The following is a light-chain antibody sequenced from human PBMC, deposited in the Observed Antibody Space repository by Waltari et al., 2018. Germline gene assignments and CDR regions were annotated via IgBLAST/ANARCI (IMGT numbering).Light chain of an antibody. CDR2: AAS. CDR1: QGVSTY. J-gene: IGKJ1*01. Sequence: AIRMTQSPSSLSASIGTRVTISCRASQGVSTYLAWYQQKPGKAPSLLIHAASTLQTGVPSRFSGSGTGTDFTLTITCLQSADFAIYFCQQYHDYPWTFGQGTKVEI. V-gene: IGKV1-8*01. CDR3: QQYHDYPWT.